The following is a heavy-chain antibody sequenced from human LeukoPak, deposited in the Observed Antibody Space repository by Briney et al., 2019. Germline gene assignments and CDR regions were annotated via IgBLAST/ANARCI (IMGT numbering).Heavy chain of an antibody. V-gene: IGHV3-33*01. CDR3: ARDGTAAGDYYFDY. J-gene: IGHJ4*02. D-gene: IGHD6-13*01. CDR1: GFTLSSYG. CDR2: IWYDGSNK. Sequence: PGRSLRLSCAASGFTLSSYGMHWVRQAPGKGLEWVAAIWYDGSNKYYADSVKGRFTISRDNSKNTLYLQMNSLRAEDTAVYYCARDGTAAGDYYFDYWGQGTLVTVSS.